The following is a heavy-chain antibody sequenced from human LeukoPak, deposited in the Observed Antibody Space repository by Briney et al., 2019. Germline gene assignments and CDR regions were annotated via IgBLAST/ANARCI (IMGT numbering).Heavy chain of an antibody. CDR1: GFTVSSNY. CDR2: IFGGGGT. V-gene: IGHV3-53*01. J-gene: IGHJ4*02. D-gene: IGHD5-12*01. CDR3: AKDRAGGYRIFDY. Sequence: GGSLRLSCAAFGFTVSSNYMSWVRQAPGKGLEWVSVIFGGGGTYYGDSVRGRFTISRDNSKNTLSLQMNSLRVEDTAVYYCAKDRAGGYRIFDYWGQGTLVTVSS.